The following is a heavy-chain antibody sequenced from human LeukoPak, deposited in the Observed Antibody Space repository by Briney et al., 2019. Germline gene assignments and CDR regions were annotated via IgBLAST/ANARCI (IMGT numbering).Heavy chain of an antibody. D-gene: IGHD1-1*01. Sequence: GGSLSLACAVSGFTFGSYSMNWVRQAQGKGLEWVSSISSSSSSYIYYADSVKGRFTISRDNAKSSLYLQMNSLRAEDMALYYCAKGGGRYNWNDVGDYWGQGTLVTVSS. CDR1: GFTFGSYS. CDR2: ISSSSSSYI. V-gene: IGHV3-21*04. J-gene: IGHJ4*02. CDR3: AKGGGRYNWNDVGDY.